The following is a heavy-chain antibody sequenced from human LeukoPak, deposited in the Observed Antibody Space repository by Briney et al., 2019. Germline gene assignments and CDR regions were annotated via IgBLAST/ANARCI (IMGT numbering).Heavy chain of an antibody. J-gene: IGHJ4*02. CDR3: ASSWYSDY. Sequence: SETLSLTCTVSGDSISSSSYDWGSIRQPPGKGLEWIGSIYYSGSTYYNPSLKSRVTISVDTSKNQFSLKLSSVTAADTAVYYCASSWYSDYWGQGTLVTVSS. CDR1: GDSISSSSYD. CDR2: IYYSGST. V-gene: IGHV4-39*01. D-gene: IGHD6-13*01.